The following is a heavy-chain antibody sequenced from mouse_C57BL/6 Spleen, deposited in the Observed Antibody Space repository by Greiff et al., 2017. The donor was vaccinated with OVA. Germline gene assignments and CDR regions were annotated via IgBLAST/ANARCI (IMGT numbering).Heavy chain of an antibody. CDR3: ARDRYYGSSHYFDY. J-gene: IGHJ2*01. Sequence: EVQRVESGGGLVKPGGSLKLSCAASGFTFSSYAMSWVRQTPEKRLEWVATISDGGSYTYYPDNVKGRFTISRDNAKNNLYLQMSHLKSEDTAMYYCARDRYYGSSHYFDYWGQGTTLTVSS. D-gene: IGHD1-1*01. V-gene: IGHV5-4*01. CDR1: GFTFSSYA. CDR2: ISDGGSYT.